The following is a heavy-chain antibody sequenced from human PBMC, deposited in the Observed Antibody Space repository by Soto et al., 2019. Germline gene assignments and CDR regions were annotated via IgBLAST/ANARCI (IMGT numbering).Heavy chain of an antibody. J-gene: IGHJ5*02. Sequence: GGSLRLSCAASGFTFSSYAMIWVRQAPGKGLEWVSAISGSGGSTYYADSVKGRFTISRDNSKNTLYLQMNSLRAEDTAVYYCAKDLYVVVAATLIGWFDPWGQGTLVTVSS. V-gene: IGHV3-23*01. CDR2: ISGSGGST. CDR3: AKDLYVVVAATLIGWFDP. D-gene: IGHD2-15*01. CDR1: GFTFSSYA.